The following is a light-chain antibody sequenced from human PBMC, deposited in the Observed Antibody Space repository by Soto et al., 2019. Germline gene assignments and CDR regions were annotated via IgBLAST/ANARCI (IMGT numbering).Light chain of an antibody. J-gene: IGKJ4*01. CDR3: LQDSNYPLT. Sequence: DILMTQSPASLSVSPGERATLSCRASQSVTTNVAWYQQKSGQPPRLLIYGASTRATGITDRFSGSGSGTEFTLTISSLQSDDSAVYYCLQDSNYPLTFGGGTKVEVK. CDR1: QSVTTN. V-gene: IGKV3-15*01. CDR2: GAS.